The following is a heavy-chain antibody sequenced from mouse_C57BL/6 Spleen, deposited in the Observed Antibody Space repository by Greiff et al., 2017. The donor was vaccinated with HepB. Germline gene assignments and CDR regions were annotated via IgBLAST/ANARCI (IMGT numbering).Heavy chain of an antibody. D-gene: IGHD1-1*02. CDR3: ARSGSYVEDY. J-gene: IGHJ2*01. CDR1: GYTFTSYD. CDR2: IYPRDGST. V-gene: IGHV1-85*01. Sequence: VKLVESGPELVKPGASVKLSCKASGYTFTSYDINWVKQRPGQGLEWIGWIYPRDGSTKYNEKFKGKATLTVDTSSSTAYMELHSLTSEDSAVYFCARSGSYVEDYWGQGTTLTVSS.